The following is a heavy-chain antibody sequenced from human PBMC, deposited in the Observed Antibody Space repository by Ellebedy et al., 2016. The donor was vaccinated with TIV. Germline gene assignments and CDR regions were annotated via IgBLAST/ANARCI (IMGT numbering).Heavy chain of an antibody. Sequence: GESLKISXASSGFTLSSESVNWVRQAPGKGLEWVASIYGSNTYYADSVRGRFTISGDSAMNSLYLQMNSLGAGDTAVYYCAKDHGYVGYPGYLDDWGQGALVTVSS. CDR3: AKDHGYVGYPGYLDD. CDR2: IYGSNT. J-gene: IGHJ4*02. CDR1: GFTLSSES. V-gene: IGHV3-21*01. D-gene: IGHD5-12*01.